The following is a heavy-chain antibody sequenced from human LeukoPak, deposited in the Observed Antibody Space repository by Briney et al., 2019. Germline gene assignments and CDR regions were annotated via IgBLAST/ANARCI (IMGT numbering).Heavy chain of an antibody. V-gene: IGHV4-34*01. D-gene: IGHD2-15*01. Sequence: PSETLSLTCAVYGGSFSGYYWSWIRQPPGKGLEWIGEINHSGSTNYDPSLKSRVTISVDTSENQFSLKLSSVTAADTAAYYCARGRSEDIVVVVAATDFDYWGQGTLVTVSS. J-gene: IGHJ4*02. CDR2: INHSGST. CDR1: GGSFSGYY. CDR3: ARGRSEDIVVVVAATDFDY.